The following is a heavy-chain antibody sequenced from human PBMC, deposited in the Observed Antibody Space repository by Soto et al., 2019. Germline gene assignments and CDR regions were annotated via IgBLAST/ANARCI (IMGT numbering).Heavy chain of an antibody. CDR2: ISAYNGNT. CDR3: ARSTVTTPRQGWFDP. Sequence: QVQLVQSGAEVKKPGASVKVSCKAYGYTFTSYGISWVRQAPGQGLEWMGWISAYNGNTNYAQKLQGRVTMTTDTSTSTAYMELRSLRSDDTAVYYCARSTVTTPRQGWFDPWGQGTLVTVSS. V-gene: IGHV1-18*01. J-gene: IGHJ5*02. D-gene: IGHD4-17*01. CDR1: GYTFTSYG.